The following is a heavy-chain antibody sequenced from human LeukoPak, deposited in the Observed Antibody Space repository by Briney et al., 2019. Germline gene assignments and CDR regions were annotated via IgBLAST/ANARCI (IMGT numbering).Heavy chain of an antibody. CDR2: VHYSGST. CDR1: GVSIFSSY. J-gene: IGHJ4*02. Sequence: SETLSLTCTVSGVSIFSSYWNWVRQPPGKGLEWIGYVHYSGSTNYNPSLKSRVTISVDTSKSQFSLKLSSATAADTAVYYCVTGRSIRYFDYWGQGTLLTVSS. V-gene: IGHV4-59*12. D-gene: IGHD3-9*01. CDR3: VTGRSIRYFDY.